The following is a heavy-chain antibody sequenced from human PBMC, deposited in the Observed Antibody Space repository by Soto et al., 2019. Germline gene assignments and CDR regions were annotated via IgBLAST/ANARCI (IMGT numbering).Heavy chain of an antibody. J-gene: IGHJ4*02. CDR2: ISSNGVNT. V-gene: IGHV3-64D*06. CDR1: GFPFRSYS. D-gene: IGHD3-22*01. CDR3: VKGLSSRIVGGGNFDF. Sequence: GGALRLSFSAPGFPFRSYSKHLVRPAPGKGLEYLSIISSNGVNTYYADSVKDRFTISRDNSKNTVYLQMSSLSTEDTAVYYCVKGLSSRIVGGGNFDFWGQGTLVTVSS.